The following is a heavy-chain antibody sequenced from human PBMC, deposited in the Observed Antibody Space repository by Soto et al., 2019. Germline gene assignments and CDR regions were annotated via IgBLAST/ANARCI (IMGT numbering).Heavy chain of an antibody. CDR1: GSNFRSDS. Sequence: GGSLGLPCASSGSNFRSDSMNWVPQSAGKGLEWVSSISSSSSYIYYADSVKGRFTTSRDNAKNSLYLQMNSLRAEDTAVYYCASILSQYKTPSDFDYWGQGTLVTVSS. V-gene: IGHV3-21*01. CDR3: ASILSQYKTPSDFDY. J-gene: IGHJ4*02. CDR2: ISSSSSYI. D-gene: IGHD1-20*01.